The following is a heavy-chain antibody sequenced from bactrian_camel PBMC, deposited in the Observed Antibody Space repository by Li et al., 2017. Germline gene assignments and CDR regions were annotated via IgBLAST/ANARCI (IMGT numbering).Heavy chain of an antibody. Sequence: HVQLVESGGGSVEAGGSLRLSCTASGFNVSPFCMGWFRQAPGKEREGVATIHVDGATMIADSVKGRFTISQDNAKNTLYLQMDSLKTEDTATYYCEAEGLVPGTNYLPCLGQGTQVTVS. CDR2: IHVDGAT. CDR1: GFNVSPFC. V-gene: IGHV3S53*01. J-gene: IGHJ4*01. D-gene: IGHD3*01.